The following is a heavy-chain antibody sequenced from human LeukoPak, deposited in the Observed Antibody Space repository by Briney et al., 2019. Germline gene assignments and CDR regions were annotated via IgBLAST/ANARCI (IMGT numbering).Heavy chain of an antibody. CDR2: ISNSGKTM. J-gene: IGHJ6*03. CDR3: ARRITISGVGYYMDV. CDR1: GFGFSSYS. D-gene: IGHD3-3*01. Sequence: GGSLRLSCAASGFGFSSYSMIWVRQAPGKGLEWLSYISNSGKTMNYAGSVKGRFTVSRDNAWNSLHLQMNGLRAEDTAVYYCARRITISGVGYYMDVWGKGTTVTVSS. V-gene: IGHV3-48*01.